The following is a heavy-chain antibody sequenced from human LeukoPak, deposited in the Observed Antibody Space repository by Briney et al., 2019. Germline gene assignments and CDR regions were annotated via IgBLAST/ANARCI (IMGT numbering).Heavy chain of an antibody. D-gene: IGHD3-10*01. CDR3: ARGLTYGSGGFDY. J-gene: IGHJ4*02. Sequence: PGVSLRLSCAASGFTFSDYYMSWIRQAPGKGLEWVSYISNSGSTIYYADSVKGRFTISRDNSKNSVSLQMNSLRAEDTAVYYCARGLTYGSGGFDYWGQGTLVTVSS. V-gene: IGHV3-11*04. CDR2: ISNSGSTI. CDR1: GFTFSDYY.